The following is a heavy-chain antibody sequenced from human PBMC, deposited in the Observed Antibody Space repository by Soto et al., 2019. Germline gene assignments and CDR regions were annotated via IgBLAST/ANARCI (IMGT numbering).Heavy chain of an antibody. CDR3: ARDDFWSGSPPSG. V-gene: IGHV4-34*01. J-gene: IGHJ4*02. D-gene: IGHD3-3*01. CDR2: INHSGST. CDR1: GGSFSGYY. Sequence: LSLTCAVYGGSFSGYYWSWIRQPPGKGLEWIGEINHSGSTNYNPSLKSRVTISVDTSKNQFSLKLSSVTAADTAVYYCARDDFWSGSPPSGWGQGTLVTVSS.